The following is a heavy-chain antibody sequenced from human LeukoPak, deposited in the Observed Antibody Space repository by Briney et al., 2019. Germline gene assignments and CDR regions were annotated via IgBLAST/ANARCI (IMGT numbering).Heavy chain of an antibody. J-gene: IGHJ5*02. CDR1: GFTFSGHY. V-gene: IGHV3-72*01. CDR2: RKNKADSYTT. CDR3: TRSFTGSHEGWSDP. D-gene: IGHD1-26*01. Sequence: GGSLRLSCAASGFTFSGHYMDWVRQAPGKGLEWLGRRKNKADSYTTDYAASVKGRSTISRDDSKTSVHLQMNSLKTEDTAMYYSTRSFTGSHEGWSDPWGQGTLVTASS.